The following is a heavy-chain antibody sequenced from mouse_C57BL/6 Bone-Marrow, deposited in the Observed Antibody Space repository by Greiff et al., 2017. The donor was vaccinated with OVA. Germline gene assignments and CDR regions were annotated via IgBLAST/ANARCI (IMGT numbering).Heavy chain of an antibody. D-gene: IGHD1-1*01. CDR1: GYTFPSYW. Sequence: QVQLQQPGAELVKPGASVKLSCKASGYTFPSYWMHWVKQRPGQGLEWIGMIHPNSGSTKYNEKFKSKATLTVAKSSSTAYMQLSSLTSEDSAVYYCARGVTTVVANLYYAMDYWGQGTSVTVSS. CDR3: ARGVTTVVANLYYAMDY. V-gene: IGHV1-64*01. J-gene: IGHJ4*01. CDR2: IHPNSGST.